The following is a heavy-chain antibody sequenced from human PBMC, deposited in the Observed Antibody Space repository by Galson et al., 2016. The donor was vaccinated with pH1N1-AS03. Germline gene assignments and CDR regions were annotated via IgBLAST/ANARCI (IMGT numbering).Heavy chain of an antibody. Sequence: SVKVSCKASAGTFNTYSINWVRQAPGQGLEWMGGIIPILGITDYAQKFQGRVTITADKSTSTAYMELSSLRSEDTAVYYCARDTSTTATTHFDCWGQGTLVTISS. J-gene: IGHJ4*02. CDR3: ARDTSTTATTHFDC. CDR1: AGTFNTYS. V-gene: IGHV1-69*10. D-gene: IGHD4-17*01. CDR2: IIPILGIT.